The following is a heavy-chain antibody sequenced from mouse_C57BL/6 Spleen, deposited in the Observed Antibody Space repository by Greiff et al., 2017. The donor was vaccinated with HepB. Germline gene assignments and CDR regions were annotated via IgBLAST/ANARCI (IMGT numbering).Heavy chain of an antibody. CDR1: GYTFTDYY. V-gene: IGHV1-75*01. D-gene: IGHD1-1*01. CDR3: ARAFYYYGSSSHWYFDV. Sequence: QVQLQQSGPELVKPGASVKISCKASGYTFTDYYINWVKQRPGQGLEWIGWIFPGSGSTYYNEKFKGKATLTVDKSSSTAYMLLSSLTSEDSAVYFCARAFYYYGSSSHWYFDVWGTGTTVTVSS. J-gene: IGHJ1*03. CDR2: IFPGSGST.